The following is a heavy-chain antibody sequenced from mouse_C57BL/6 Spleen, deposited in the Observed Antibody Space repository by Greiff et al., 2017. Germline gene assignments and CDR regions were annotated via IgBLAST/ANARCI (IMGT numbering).Heavy chain of an antibody. V-gene: IGHV1-81*01. CDR1: GYTFTSYG. CDR3: ARRGEPAWFAY. Sequence: QVQLKESGAELARPGASVKLSCTASGYTFTSYGISWVKQRTGQGLEWIGEIHPRSGNTYYNENFKGKATLTADKSSSTAYMELRSLTSDDSAVYVGARRGEPAWFAYWGQGTLVTVAA. CDR2: IHPRSGNT. J-gene: IGHJ3*01.